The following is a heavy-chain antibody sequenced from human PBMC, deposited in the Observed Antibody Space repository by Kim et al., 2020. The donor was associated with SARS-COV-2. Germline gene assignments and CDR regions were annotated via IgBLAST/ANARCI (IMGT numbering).Heavy chain of an antibody. Sequence: SETLSLTCAVYGGSFSGYYWSWIRQPPGKGLEWIGEINHSGSTNYNPSLKSRVTISVDTSKNQFSLKLSSVTAADTAVYYCARGNPGCCHDLQYYYYMDVWGKGTTVTVSS. CDR2: INHSGST. D-gene: IGHD2-15*01. V-gene: IGHV4-34*01. J-gene: IGHJ6*03. CDR3: ARGNPGCCHDLQYYYYMDV. CDR1: GGSFSGYY.